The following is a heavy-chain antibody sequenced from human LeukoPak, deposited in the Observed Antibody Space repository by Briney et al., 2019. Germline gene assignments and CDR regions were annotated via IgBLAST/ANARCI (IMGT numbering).Heavy chain of an antibody. CDR2: INAGNGNT. J-gene: IGHJ4*02. V-gene: IGHV1-3*01. Sequence: ASVKVSCKASGYTFASYAMHWVRQAPGQRLEWMGWINAGNGNTKYSQKFQGRVTITRDTSASTAYMELSSLRSEDTAVYYCASSSTMVRGVIGYWGQGTLVTVSS. CDR1: GYTFASYA. D-gene: IGHD3-10*01. CDR3: ASSSTMVRGVIGY.